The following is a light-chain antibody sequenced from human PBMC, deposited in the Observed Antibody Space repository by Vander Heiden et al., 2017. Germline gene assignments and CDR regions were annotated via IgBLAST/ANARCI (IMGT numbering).Light chain of an antibody. J-gene: IGLJ2*01. CDR2: KVS. Sequence: QSALTQPASVSGSPGQSITISCTGTSSDVGGYNYVSWYQQHPGKAPKRMIYKVSNRPSGVSNRFSGSKSGNTASLTISGLQAEDEADYYCSSYTSSSTDVVFGGGTKLTVL. CDR1: SSDVGGYNY. V-gene: IGLV2-14*01. CDR3: SSYTSSSTDVV.